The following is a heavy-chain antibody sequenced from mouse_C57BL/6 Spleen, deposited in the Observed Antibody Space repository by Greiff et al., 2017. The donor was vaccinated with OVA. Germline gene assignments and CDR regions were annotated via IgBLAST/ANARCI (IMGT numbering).Heavy chain of an antibody. Sequence: VMLVESGAELVRPGASVKLSCKASGYTFTDYYINWVKQRPGQGLEWIARIYPGSGNTYYNEKFKGKATLTAEKSSSTAYMQLSSLTSEDSAVYFCAREGAQASFAYWGQGTLVTVSA. CDR2: IYPGSGNT. V-gene: IGHV1-76*01. J-gene: IGHJ3*01. D-gene: IGHD3-2*02. CDR1: GYTFTDYY. CDR3: AREGAQASFAY.